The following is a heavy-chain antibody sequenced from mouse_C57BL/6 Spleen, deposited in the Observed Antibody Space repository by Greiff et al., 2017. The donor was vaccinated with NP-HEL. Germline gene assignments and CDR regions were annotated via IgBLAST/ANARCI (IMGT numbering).Heavy chain of an antibody. CDR2: INPSNGGT. CDR1: GYTFTSYW. V-gene: IGHV1-53*01. Sequence: QVQLQQPGTELVKPGASVKLSCKASGYTFTSYWMHWVKPRPGQGLEWIGNINPSNGGTNYNEKFKSKATLTVDKSSSTAYMQLSSLTSEDSAVYYGARRGYGSRFPFDYWGQGTTLTVSS. CDR3: ARRGYGSRFPFDY. J-gene: IGHJ2*01. D-gene: IGHD1-1*01.